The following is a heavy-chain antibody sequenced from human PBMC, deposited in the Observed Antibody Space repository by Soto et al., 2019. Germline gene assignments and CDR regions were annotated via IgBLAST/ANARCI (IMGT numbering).Heavy chain of an antibody. J-gene: IGHJ4*02. CDR2: VIPILGKT. Sequence: SVKVSCKASGGTISNYGISWVRQAPGQGLEWMGGVIPILGKTNYAQRFQGRVTITADKSTSTTYMDLRSLTSEDTAVYYCAKGPPMGTFGGVITYYFDYWGQGTLVTVS. V-gene: IGHV1-69*06. D-gene: IGHD3-16*01. CDR1: GGTISNYG. CDR3: AKGPPMGTFGGVITYYFDY.